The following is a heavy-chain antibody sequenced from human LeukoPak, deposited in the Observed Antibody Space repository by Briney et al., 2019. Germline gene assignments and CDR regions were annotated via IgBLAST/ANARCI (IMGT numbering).Heavy chain of an antibody. CDR1: GFTFSNAW. Sequence: GGSLRLSCAASGFTFSNAWMSWVRQAPGKGLEWVGRIKSKTDGGTTDYAAPVKGRFTISRDDSKNTLYLQMNSLKTEDTAVYYCTTRLTVTFGGVIAFDYWGQGTLVTVSS. V-gene: IGHV3-15*01. CDR2: IKSKTDGGTT. CDR3: TTRLTVTFGGVIAFDY. J-gene: IGHJ4*02. D-gene: IGHD3-16*02.